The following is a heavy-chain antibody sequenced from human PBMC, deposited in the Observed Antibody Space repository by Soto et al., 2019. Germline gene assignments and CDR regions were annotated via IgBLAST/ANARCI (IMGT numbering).Heavy chain of an antibody. V-gene: IGHV4-31*03. J-gene: IGHJ5*02. CDR1: GGSISSGGYY. D-gene: IGHD3-3*01. CDR3: ARDHQIFGVSENWFDP. CDR2: IYYSGST. Sequence: PSETLSLTCTVSGGSISSGGYYWSWIRQHPGKGLEWIGYIYYSGSTYYNPSLKSRVTISVDTSKNQFSLKLSSVTAADTAVYYCARDHQIFGVSENWFDPWGQGTLVTVSS.